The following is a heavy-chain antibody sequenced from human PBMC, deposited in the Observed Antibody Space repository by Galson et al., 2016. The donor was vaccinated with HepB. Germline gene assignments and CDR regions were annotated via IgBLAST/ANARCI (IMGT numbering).Heavy chain of an antibody. J-gene: IGHJ4*02. CDR3: ALGGGGYYHGVDY. Sequence: QSGAEVKKPGESLKISCKGSGYRFARFWIGWVRQMPGKGLEWMGIIYPGDSDTRYSPSFQGQVTISADKSIRTAYLQWSSLKASDTALYYCALGGGGYYHGVDYWGQGTLVTVSA. D-gene: IGHD3-22*01. V-gene: IGHV5-51*01. CDR2: IYPGDSDT. CDR1: GYRFARFW.